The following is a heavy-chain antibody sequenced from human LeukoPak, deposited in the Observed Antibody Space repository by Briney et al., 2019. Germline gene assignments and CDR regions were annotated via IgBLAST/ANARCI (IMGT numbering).Heavy chain of an antibody. CDR3: ARQGSYGGAFDI. CDR1: GSSISSYY. J-gene: IGHJ3*02. V-gene: IGHV4-39*01. CDR2: IYYSGST. Sequence: PSETLSLTCTVSGSSISSYYWGWIRQPPGKGLEWVGSIYYSGSTYYNPSLKSRVTISVDTSKNQFSLKLSSVTAADTAVYYCARQGSYGGAFDIWGQGTMVTVSS. D-gene: IGHD1-26*01.